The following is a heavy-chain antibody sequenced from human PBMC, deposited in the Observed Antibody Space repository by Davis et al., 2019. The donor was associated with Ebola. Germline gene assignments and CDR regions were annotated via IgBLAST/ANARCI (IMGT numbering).Heavy chain of an antibody. Sequence: MPSETLSLTCTVSGGSIGSSSYYWGWIRQPPGKGLEWIGSIYYSGSTYYNPSLKSRVTISVDTSKNQFSLKLSSVTAADTAVYYCAGYYDFWSGYFAGFDPWGQGTLVTVSS. V-gene: IGHV4-39*01. J-gene: IGHJ5*02. CDR2: IYYSGST. CDR1: GGSIGSSSYY. D-gene: IGHD3-3*01. CDR3: AGYYDFWSGYFAGFDP.